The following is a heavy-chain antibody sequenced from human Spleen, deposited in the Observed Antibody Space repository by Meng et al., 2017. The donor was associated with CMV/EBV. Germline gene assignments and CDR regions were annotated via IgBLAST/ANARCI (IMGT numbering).Heavy chain of an antibody. J-gene: IGHJ6*02. Sequence: ASVKVSCKASGYTFTGYYMHWVRQAPGQGLEWMGMIKPRGGSTSYAQKFQGRVTLTRDTSTNTVYMDLSSLRSEDTAVYYCASGLIVVVPALGYGMDVWGQGTTVTVSS. D-gene: IGHD2-2*01. CDR2: IKPRGGST. CDR1: GYTFTGYY. CDR3: ASGLIVVVPALGYGMDV. V-gene: IGHV1-46*01.